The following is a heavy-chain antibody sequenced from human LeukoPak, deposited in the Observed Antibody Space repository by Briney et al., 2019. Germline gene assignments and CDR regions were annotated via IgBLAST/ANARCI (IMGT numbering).Heavy chain of an antibody. V-gene: IGHV1-69*01. CDR3: ARPSNSNSRTWTDHFYPMVV. CDR1: GGTFSTSA. D-gene: IGHD1-14*01. Sequence: ASVKVSGTASGGTFSTSAITSGLQAPGQGLEWMVAIIPIFGAANYAQKFQGRVTITADESTTTAYMELNSLTSDDTAFYYCARPSNSNSRTWTDHFYPMVVWGKGSTVTVSS. CDR2: IIPIFGAA. J-gene: IGHJ6*03.